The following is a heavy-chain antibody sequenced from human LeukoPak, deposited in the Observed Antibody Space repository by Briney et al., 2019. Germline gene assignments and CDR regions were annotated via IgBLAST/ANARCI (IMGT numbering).Heavy chain of an antibody. CDR3: ARWVTASSIDY. CDR2: IDYSGST. D-gene: IGHD6-6*01. V-gene: IGHV4-59*08. Sequence: NTSETLSLTCTVSGGSISTYYWSWNRQPPGKGLEWIGYIDYSGSTNYNPSLKSRVTISVDTSKTQFSLKLSSVTAADTAVYYCARWVTASSIDYWGQGTLVTVSS. J-gene: IGHJ4*02. CDR1: GGSISTYY.